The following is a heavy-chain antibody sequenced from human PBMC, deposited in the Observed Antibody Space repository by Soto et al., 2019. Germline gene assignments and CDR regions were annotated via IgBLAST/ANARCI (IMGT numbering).Heavy chain of an antibody. D-gene: IGHD1-7*01. CDR3: ARAGTIGHADFDY. V-gene: IGHV1-46*01. Sequence: ASVKVSCKASRYTFTGYYMHWVRQAPGQGLEWMGIINPSGGSTSYAQKFQGRVTMTRDTSTSTVYMGLSSLRSEDTAVYYCARAGTIGHADFDYWGQGTLVTVSS. CDR1: RYTFTGYY. CDR2: INPSGGST. J-gene: IGHJ4*02.